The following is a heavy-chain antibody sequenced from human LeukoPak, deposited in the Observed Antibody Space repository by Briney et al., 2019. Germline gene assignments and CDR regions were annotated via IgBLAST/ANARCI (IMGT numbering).Heavy chain of an antibody. J-gene: IGHJ6*02. V-gene: IGHV3-11*01. CDR1: GFTFGDYF. Sequence: PGGSLRLSCAASGFTFGDYFMSWIRQAPGKGLEWVSYISSSGSTIYYADSVKGRFTISRDNAKNSLYLQMNSLRAEDTAVYYCARDGNPKDDFWSGADYYYGMDVWGQGTTVTVSS. CDR3: ARDGNPKDDFWSGADYYYGMDV. CDR2: ISSSGSTI. D-gene: IGHD3-3*01.